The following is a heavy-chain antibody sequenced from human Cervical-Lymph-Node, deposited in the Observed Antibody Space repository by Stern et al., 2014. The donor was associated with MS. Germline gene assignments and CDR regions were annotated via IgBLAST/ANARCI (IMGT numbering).Heavy chain of an antibody. Sequence: EVQLVESGAEVKKPGESLKISCKGSGYSFATYWIGWVRQMPGKGLEWMGSIYPVDSDPRYSPSFQGQVTISADKSISTAYLHWSSLKASDTAMYYCARPGDDTAKYGLDVWGQGTTVTVSS. D-gene: IGHD5-18*01. J-gene: IGHJ6*02. CDR3: ARPGDDTAKYGLDV. V-gene: IGHV5-51*03. CDR2: IYPVDSDP. CDR1: GYSFATYW.